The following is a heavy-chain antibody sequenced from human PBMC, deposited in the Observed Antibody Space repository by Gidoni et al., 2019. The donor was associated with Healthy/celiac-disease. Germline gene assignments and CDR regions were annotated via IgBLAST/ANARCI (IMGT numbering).Heavy chain of an antibody. J-gene: IGHJ6*02. CDR2: IWYDGSNK. V-gene: IGHV3-33*01. CDR1: GFTFSSYG. D-gene: IGHD3-10*01. Sequence: QVQLVESGVGVVQPGRSLRLSCAAAGFTFSSYGMHWVRQAPGKGLEWVAVIWYDGSNKYYADSVNGRITISRDNSKNTLYLQMNSLRAEDTAVYYCARDLGFGELYAHYGMDVWGQGTTVTVSS. CDR3: ARDLGFGELYAHYGMDV.